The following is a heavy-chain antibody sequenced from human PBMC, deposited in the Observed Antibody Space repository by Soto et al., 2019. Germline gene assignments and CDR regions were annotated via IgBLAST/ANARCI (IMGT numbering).Heavy chain of an antibody. Sequence: GGSLRLSCAASGFTFSDHYMDWVRQAPGKGLEWVGRTRNKANSYTTEYAASVKGRFTISRDDSKNSLYLQMNSLKTEDTAVYYCARGTWELRGWAFDIWGQGTMVTVSS. CDR3: ARGTWELRGWAFDI. J-gene: IGHJ3*02. CDR2: TRNKANSYTT. D-gene: IGHD1-26*01. CDR1: GFTFSDHY. V-gene: IGHV3-72*01.